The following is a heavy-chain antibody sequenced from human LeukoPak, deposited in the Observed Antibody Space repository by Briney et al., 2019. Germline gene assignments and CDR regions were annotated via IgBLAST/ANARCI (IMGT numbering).Heavy chain of an antibody. CDR1: VFRFTNTW. D-gene: IGHD3-22*01. CDR3: ARDLDINMRLVVIKGGFDY. CDR2: INKDGSEK. J-gene: IGHJ4*02. V-gene: IGHV3-7*01. Sequence: PGGSLRLSCATSVFRFTNTWRGWFRRAPGRGPEWVGKINKDGSEKQYVDSVKGRFSISRDNARNSLYLQMDSLRAEDSAVYYCARDLDINMRLVVIKGGFDYWGQGTLVTVSS.